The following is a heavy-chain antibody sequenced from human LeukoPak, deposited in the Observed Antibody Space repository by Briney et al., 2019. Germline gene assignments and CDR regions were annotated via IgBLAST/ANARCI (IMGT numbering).Heavy chain of an antibody. V-gene: IGHV5-51*01. CDR2: IYPGDSDT. D-gene: IGHD5-18*01. Sequence: GESLKISCQGSGYSFTSYWIGWVRQLPGKGLEWMGIIYPGDSDTRYSPSFQGQVTISADKSISTAYLQWSSLKASDTAMYYCATHSWDTAMGIFDYWGQGTLVTVSS. CDR1: GYSFTSYW. CDR3: ATHSWDTAMGIFDY. J-gene: IGHJ4*02.